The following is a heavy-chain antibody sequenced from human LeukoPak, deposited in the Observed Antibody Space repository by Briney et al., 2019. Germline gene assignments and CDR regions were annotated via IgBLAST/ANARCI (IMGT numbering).Heavy chain of an antibody. V-gene: IGHV4-4*02. J-gene: IGHJ6*03. CDR1: GFTFANAW. CDR2: IYHSGST. CDR3: ARANYYYYYYMDV. Sequence: GSLRLSCAASGFTFANAWMSWVRQPPGKGLEWIGEIYHSGSTNYNPSFKSRVTISVDKSKNQFSLKLSSVTAADTAVYYCARANYYYYYYMDVWGKGTTVTVSS.